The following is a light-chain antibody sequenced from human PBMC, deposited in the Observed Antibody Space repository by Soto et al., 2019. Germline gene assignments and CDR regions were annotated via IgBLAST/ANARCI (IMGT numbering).Light chain of an antibody. CDR1: SSDVGSYNR. V-gene: IGLV2-14*02. Sequence: QSALTQPASVSGSPGQSITISCTGGSSDVGSYNRVSWYRQYPGKAPQLMTYEVSYRPSGVSNRFSGSKSGNTASLTISGLQAEDEADYFCCSLTTSETWVIGGGTKPTAL. CDR3: CSLTTSETWV. J-gene: IGLJ3*02. CDR2: EVS.